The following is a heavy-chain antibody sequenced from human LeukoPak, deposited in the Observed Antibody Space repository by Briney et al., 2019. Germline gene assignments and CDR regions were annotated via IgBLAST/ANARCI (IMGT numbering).Heavy chain of an antibody. CDR2: ISSSGGST. J-gene: IGHJ4*02. Sequence: PGGSLRLSCAVSGFTFSNYGMSWVRQAPGKGLEWVSVISSSGGSTYYADSVKGRFTISRDNSKNTLYLQMNRLRAEDTAVYYCAKVRIAVAGTAFDFDYWGQGTLVTVSS. CDR3: AKVRIAVAGTAFDFDY. CDR1: GFTFSNYG. D-gene: IGHD6-19*01. V-gene: IGHV3-23*01.